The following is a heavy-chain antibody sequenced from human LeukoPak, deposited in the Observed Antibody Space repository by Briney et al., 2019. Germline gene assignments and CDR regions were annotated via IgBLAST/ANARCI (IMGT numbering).Heavy chain of an antibody. Sequence: SETLSLTCTVSGGSISSYYWSWIRQPPGKGLEWIGYIYYSGTTNYNPSLESRVTISVDTSKNQFSLKLSSVTAADTAVYYCARGVYIAAAQYGYWGQGALVTVSS. CDR3: ARGVYIAAAQYGY. CDR1: GGSISSYY. D-gene: IGHD6-13*01. J-gene: IGHJ4*02. V-gene: IGHV4-59*01. CDR2: IYYSGTT.